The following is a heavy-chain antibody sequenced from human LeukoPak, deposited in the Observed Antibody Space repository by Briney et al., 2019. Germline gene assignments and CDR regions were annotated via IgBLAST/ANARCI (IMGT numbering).Heavy chain of an antibody. CDR3: ARDWGYSYGPLDAFDI. J-gene: IGHJ3*02. CDR1: GFTFSSSA. CDR2: IKQDGSEK. V-gene: IGHV3-7*03. Sequence: GGSLRLSCAASGFTFSSSAVSWVRQAPGKGLEWVANIKQDGSEKYYVDSVKGRFTISRDNAKNSLYLQMNSLRAEDTAVYYCARDWGYSYGPLDAFDIWGQGTMVTVSS. D-gene: IGHD5-18*01.